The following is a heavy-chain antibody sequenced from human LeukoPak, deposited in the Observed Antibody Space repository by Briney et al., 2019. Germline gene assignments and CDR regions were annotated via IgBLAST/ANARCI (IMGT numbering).Heavy chain of an antibody. Sequence: GASVKVSCKASGYTFTSYGISWVRQAPGQGLEWMEWISAYNGNTNYAQKLQGRVTMTTDTSTSTAYMELRSLRSDDTAVYYCAIMSPEGIAAAGNVVPLDYWGQGTLVTVSS. CDR3: AIMSPEGIAAAGNVVPLDY. J-gene: IGHJ4*02. CDR2: ISAYNGNT. D-gene: IGHD6-13*01. CDR1: GYTFTSYG. V-gene: IGHV1-18*01.